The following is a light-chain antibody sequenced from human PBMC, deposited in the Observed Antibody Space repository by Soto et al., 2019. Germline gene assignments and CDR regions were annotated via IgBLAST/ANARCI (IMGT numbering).Light chain of an antibody. CDR1: QSVSSY. Sequence: IELLQSPAPLSLSPGESVTLSCRASQSVSSYVAWYQQKPGQAPRLLIYDASNRATGIPARFSGSGSGTDFTLTISIEAAEDFAVYYCQQGSNLFTFGEGTKVDIK. J-gene: IGKJ4*01. V-gene: IGKV3-11*01. CDR2: DAS. CDR3: QQGSNLFT.